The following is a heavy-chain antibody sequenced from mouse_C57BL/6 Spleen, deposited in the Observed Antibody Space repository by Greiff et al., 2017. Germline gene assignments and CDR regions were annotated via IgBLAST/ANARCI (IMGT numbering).Heavy chain of an antibody. Sequence: EVMLVESGGGLVKPGGSLKLSCAASGFTFSSYAMSWVRQTPEKRLEWVATISDGGSYTYYPDNVKGRFTISRDNAKNNLYLQMSHLKSEDTAMYYCARERRVDYWYCDVWGTGTTVTVSS. CDR3: ARERRVDYWYCDV. V-gene: IGHV5-4*01. CDR1: GFTFSSYA. CDR2: ISDGGSYT. J-gene: IGHJ1*03.